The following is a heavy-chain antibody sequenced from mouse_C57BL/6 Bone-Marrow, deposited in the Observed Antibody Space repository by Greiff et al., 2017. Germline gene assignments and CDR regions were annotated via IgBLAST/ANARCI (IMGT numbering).Heavy chain of an antibody. CDR3: ATYGYHWYFDV. D-gene: IGHD2-2*01. CDR2: IYPRSGNT. Sequence: VQLQQSGAELARPGASVKLSCKASGYTFTSYGISCVKQRTGQGLEWIGEIYPRSGNTYYNEKFKGKATLTADKSSSTAYMELRSLTSEDSAVYFCATYGYHWYFDVWGTGTTVTVSS. CDR1: GYTFTSYG. V-gene: IGHV1-81*01. J-gene: IGHJ1*03.